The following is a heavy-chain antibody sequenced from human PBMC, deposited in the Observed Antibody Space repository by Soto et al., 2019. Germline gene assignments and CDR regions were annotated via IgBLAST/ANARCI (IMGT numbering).Heavy chain of an antibody. D-gene: IGHD2-15*01. CDR1: GGTFSSYA. J-gene: IGHJ6*02. V-gene: IGHV1-69*13. CDR3: ARGGREDIAAVVGVRQGDYGVDV. Sequence: ASVKVSCKASGGTFSSYAISWVRQAPGQGLEWMGGIIPIFGTANYAQKFQGRVTITADESTSTAYMELSSLRSEDTAVYYCARGGREDIAAVVGVRQGDYGVDVWGQGTTVTVSS. CDR2: IIPIFGTA.